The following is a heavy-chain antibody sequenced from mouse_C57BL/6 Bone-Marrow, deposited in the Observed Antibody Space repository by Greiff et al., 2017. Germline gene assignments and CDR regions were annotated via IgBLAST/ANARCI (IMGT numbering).Heavy chain of an antibody. V-gene: IGHV1-64*01. CDR2: IHPNSGST. Sequence: SGAELVKPGASVKLSCKASGYTFTSYWMHWVKQRPGQGLEWIGMIHPNSGSTNYNEKFKSKATMTVDTSSNTAYMQLSSLTSEDSAVYYGARRGGAYWGQGTLVTVSA. CDR3: ARRGGAY. CDR1: GYTFTSYW. J-gene: IGHJ3*01.